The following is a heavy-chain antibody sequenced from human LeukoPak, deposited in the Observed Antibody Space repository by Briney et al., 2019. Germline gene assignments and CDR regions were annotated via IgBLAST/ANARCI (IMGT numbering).Heavy chain of an antibody. D-gene: IGHD5-18*01. V-gene: IGHV3-48*01. CDR2: ISSSSSTI. CDR3: ARGGRGYSYGGAFDI. J-gene: IGHJ3*02. Sequence: PGGSLRLSCAASGFTFSSYSMNWVRQAPGKGLEWVSYISSSSSTIYYADSVKGRFTISRDNAKNSLYLQMNSLRAEDTAVYYCARGGRGYSYGGAFDIWGRGTMVTVSS. CDR1: GFTFSSYS.